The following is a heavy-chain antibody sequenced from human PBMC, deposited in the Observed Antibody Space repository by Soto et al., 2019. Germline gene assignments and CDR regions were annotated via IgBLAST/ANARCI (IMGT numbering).Heavy chain of an antibody. Sequence: ASVKVSCKASGHTFTSYAMHWVRQAPGQRLEWMGWINAGNGNTKYSQKFQGRVTITRDTSASTAYMELSSLRSEDTAVYYCARDPRFWSGIDYWGQGTLVTVSS. J-gene: IGHJ4*02. CDR1: GHTFTSYA. D-gene: IGHD3-3*01. CDR3: ARDPRFWSGIDY. V-gene: IGHV1-3*01. CDR2: INAGNGNT.